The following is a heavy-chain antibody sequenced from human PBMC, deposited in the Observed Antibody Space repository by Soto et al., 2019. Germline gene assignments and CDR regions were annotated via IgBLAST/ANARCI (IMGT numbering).Heavy chain of an antibody. CDR2: LYSTFGT. Sequence: GVSLRLSCAVSGITFSGKKYITWVRQAPGKGLEWVSALYSTFGTYYADSVKGRFTISRDNSKNTLYLQMNSLRAEDTAVYYCEKALQDTSNGSPASYYYYYGMHVWGQRTTVTVSS. CDR3: EKALQDTSNGSPASYYYYYGMHV. CDR1: GITFSGKKY. J-gene: IGHJ6*02. D-gene: IGHD2-15*01. V-gene: IGHV3-53*01.